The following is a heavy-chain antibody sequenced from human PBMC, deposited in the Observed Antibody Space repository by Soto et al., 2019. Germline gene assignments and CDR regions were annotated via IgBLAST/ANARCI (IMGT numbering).Heavy chain of an antibody. V-gene: IGHV4-39*01. CDR2: IFYSGST. D-gene: IGHD3-10*01. J-gene: IGHJ6*02. Sequence: SETLSLTCTVSGGSISSSSYYWGWIRQPPGKGLEWIGSIFYSGSTYYNPSLKSRVTISVDTSKNQFSLKLSSVTAADTAVYYCALYYYGSGSYGAYYYGMDVWGQGTTVTVSS. CDR1: GGSISSSSYY. CDR3: ALYYYGSGSYGAYYYGMDV.